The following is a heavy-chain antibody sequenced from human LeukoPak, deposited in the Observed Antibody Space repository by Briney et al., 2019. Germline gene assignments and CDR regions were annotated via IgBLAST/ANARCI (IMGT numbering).Heavy chain of an antibody. V-gene: IGHV4-59*01. CDR2: VDHTGST. CDR1: DDSITMYY. J-gene: IGHJ4*02. CDR3: ARGGWNKFDY. D-gene: IGHD3-22*01. Sequence: PSETLSLTCSVSDDSITMYYWTWIRQPPGKGLEWIGYVDHTGSTNFNPSLKSRVTISVDTSKNQFSLKLSSVTAADTAVYYCARGGWNKFDYWGQGTLVTVSS.